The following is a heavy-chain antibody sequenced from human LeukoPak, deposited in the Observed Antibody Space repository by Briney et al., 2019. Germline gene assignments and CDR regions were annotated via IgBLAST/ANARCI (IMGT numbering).Heavy chain of an antibody. D-gene: IGHD3-22*01. Sequence: PGGSLRLSCTASGFTFSDYGMHWVRQPPGKGLEWVAIIWYDGSNKKYEDSVKGRFTISRDNSKNTLYLQMDSLRAEDTAVYYCARGVDYYENRGTIDYWGQGTLVTVSS. J-gene: IGHJ4*02. CDR3: ARGVDYYENRGTIDY. V-gene: IGHV3-33*01. CDR1: GFTFSDYG. CDR2: IWYDGSNK.